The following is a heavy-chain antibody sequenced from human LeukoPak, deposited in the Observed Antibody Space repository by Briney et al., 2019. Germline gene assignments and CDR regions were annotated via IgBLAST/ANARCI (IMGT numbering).Heavy chain of an antibody. J-gene: IGHJ6*03. CDR3: ARDSVEMATIGVYYYYYYMDV. D-gene: IGHD5-24*01. V-gene: IGHV1-2*02. CDR2: INPNSGGT. Sequence: ASVKVSCKASGYTFTGYYMHWVRQAPGQGLEWMGWINPNSGGTNYAQKFQGRVTMTRDTSISTAYMELSRLRSDDTAVYYCARDSVEMATIGVYYYYYYMDVWGKGTTVTVSS. CDR1: GYTFTGYY.